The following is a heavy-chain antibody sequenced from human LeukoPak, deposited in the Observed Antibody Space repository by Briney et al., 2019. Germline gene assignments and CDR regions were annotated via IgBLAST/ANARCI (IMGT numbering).Heavy chain of an antibody. CDR2: IYYSGGT. D-gene: IGHD5-12*01. J-gene: IGHJ6*02. Sequence: SETLSLTCTVSGGSISSYYWSWIRQPPGKGLEWIGYIYYSGGTNYNPSLKSRVTISVDTSKNQFSLKLSSVTAADTAVYYCARDGGKKIVATTNPHYYYYYGMDVWGQGTTVTVSS. V-gene: IGHV4-59*01. CDR1: GGSISSYY. CDR3: ARDGGKKIVATTNPHYYYYYGMDV.